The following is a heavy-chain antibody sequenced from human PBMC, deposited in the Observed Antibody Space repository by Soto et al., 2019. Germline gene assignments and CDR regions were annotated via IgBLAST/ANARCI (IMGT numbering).Heavy chain of an antibody. V-gene: IGHV4-4*02. CDR2: IHHSGIS. CDR3: ARVCLNGICYTQGLDL. Sequence: QVQLQESGPGLVKPSGTLSLTCGVSGGSISSSNWWSWVRQPPGKGLGWIGEIHHSGISKYNPSLQSRLTISLDESKNHLSLQLTSVTAADTAVYYCARVCLNGICYTQGLDLWGKGTLVLVSS. J-gene: IGHJ4*02. CDR1: GGSISSSNW. D-gene: IGHD2-8*01.